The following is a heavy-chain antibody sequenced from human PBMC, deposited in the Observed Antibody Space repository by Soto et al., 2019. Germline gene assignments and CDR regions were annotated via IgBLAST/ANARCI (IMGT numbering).Heavy chain of an antibody. CDR2: IKQDGSEK. J-gene: IGHJ4*02. D-gene: IGHD6-13*01. CDR3: EREAGSSSWYKYFDY. V-gene: IGHV3-7*01. CDR1: GFTFSSYW. Sequence: GGSLRLSCAASGFTFSSYWMSWVRQAPGKGLEWVANIKQDGSEKYYVDSVKGRFTISRDNAENSLYLQMNTLRAEDTAVYYWEREAGSSSWYKYFDYWGQGTPVTVS.